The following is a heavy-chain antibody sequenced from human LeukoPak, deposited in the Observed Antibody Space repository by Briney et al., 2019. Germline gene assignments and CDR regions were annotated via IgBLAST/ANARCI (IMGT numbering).Heavy chain of an antibody. J-gene: IGHJ6*02. CDR1: GFTFSSYS. CDR2: ISSSSSYI. D-gene: IGHD3-3*01. CDR3: ARAVYDFWSGYWPDYYYYGMDV. Sequence: SGGSLRLSCAASGFTFSSYSMNWVRQAPGKGLEWVSSISSSSSYIYYADSVKGRFTISRDNAKNSLYLQMDSLRAEDTAVYYCARAVYDFWSGYWPDYYYYGMDVWGQGTTVIVSS. V-gene: IGHV3-21*01.